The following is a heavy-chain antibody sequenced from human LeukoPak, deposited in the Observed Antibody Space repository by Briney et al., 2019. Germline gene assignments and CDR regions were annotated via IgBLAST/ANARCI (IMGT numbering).Heavy chain of an antibody. CDR1: GGTFSSYA. CDR2: IIPIFGTA. V-gene: IGHV1-69*13. CDR3: AGGGKVVRGVYFDY. Sequence: GASVKLSCKASGGTFSSYAISWVRQAPGQGLEWMGGIIPIFGTANYAQKFQGRVTITADDSTSTAYVELSILRSEDTAVYYCAGGGKVVRGVYFDYWGQGTLVTVSS. D-gene: IGHD3-10*01. J-gene: IGHJ4*02.